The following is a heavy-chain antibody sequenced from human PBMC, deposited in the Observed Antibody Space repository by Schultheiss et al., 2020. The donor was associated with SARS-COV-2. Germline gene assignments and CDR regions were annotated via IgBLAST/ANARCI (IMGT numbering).Heavy chain of an antibody. CDR2: IKSKTDGGTT. Sequence: GGSLRLSCAASGFTFSTFSMDWVRQAPGKGLEWVGRIKSKTDGGTTDYAAPVKGRFTISRDDSKNTLYLQMNSLRAEDTAVYYCARGSHLFDYWGQGTLVTVSS. D-gene: IGHD1-26*01. V-gene: IGHV3-15*01. CDR1: GFTFSTFS. CDR3: ARGSHLFDY. J-gene: IGHJ4*02.